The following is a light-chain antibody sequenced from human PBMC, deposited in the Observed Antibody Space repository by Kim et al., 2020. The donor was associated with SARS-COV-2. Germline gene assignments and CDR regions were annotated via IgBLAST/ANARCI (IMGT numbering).Light chain of an antibody. CDR3: SAWDSSLSAWV. CDR2: RDN. Sequence: QAGLTQPPSVSKGLRQTATLTCTGNSNNIGNQGAAWLQQHQGHPPRLLSYRDNNWPSGISERFSASRSGNTASLTITGLQPEDEADYYCSAWDSSLSAWVFGGGTQLTVL. J-gene: IGLJ3*02. V-gene: IGLV10-54*04. CDR1: SNNIGNQG.